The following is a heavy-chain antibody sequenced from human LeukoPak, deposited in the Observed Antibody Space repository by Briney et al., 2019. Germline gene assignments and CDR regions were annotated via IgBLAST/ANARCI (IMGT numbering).Heavy chain of an antibody. CDR3: ARGSDSSGWYGGRFDY. CDR1: GYAFTSYG. J-gene: IGHJ4*02. V-gene: IGHV1-18*01. D-gene: IGHD6-19*01. Sequence: ASVKVSCKASGYAFTSYGISWVRQAPGQGLEWMGWISAYNGNTNYAQKLQGRVTMTTDTSTSTAYMELRSLRSDDTAVYYCARGSDSSGWYGGRFDYWGQGTLVTVSS. CDR2: ISAYNGNT.